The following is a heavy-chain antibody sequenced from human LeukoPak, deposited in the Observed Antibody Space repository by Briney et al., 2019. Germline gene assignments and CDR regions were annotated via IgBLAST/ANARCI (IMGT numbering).Heavy chain of an antibody. J-gene: IGHJ5*02. V-gene: IGHV4-39*07. CDR1: GGSISSSSYY. CDR2: IYYSGST. Sequence: SETLSLTCTVSGGSISSSSYYWGWIRQPPGKGLEWIGSIYYSGSTYYNPSLKSRVTISADTSKNQFSLKVSSVAAADAAVYYCARDSSGWYRWFDPWGQGTRVTVSS. CDR3: ARDSSGWYRWFDP. D-gene: IGHD6-19*01.